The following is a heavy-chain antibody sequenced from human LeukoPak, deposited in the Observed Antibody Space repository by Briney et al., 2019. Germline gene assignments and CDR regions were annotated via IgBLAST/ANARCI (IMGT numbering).Heavy chain of an antibody. CDR1: GFTFSSYS. CDR2: ISSSSSYI. V-gene: IGHV3-21*01. D-gene: IGHD2-2*01. Sequence: PGGSLRLSCAASGFTFSSYSMNWVRQAPGKGLEWVSSISSSSSYIYYADSVKGRFTISRDNAKNSLYLQMNSLRAEDTAVYYCARARRIDCSSTSCYPDAFDIWGQGTMVTVSS. CDR3: ARARRIDCSSTSCYPDAFDI. J-gene: IGHJ3*02.